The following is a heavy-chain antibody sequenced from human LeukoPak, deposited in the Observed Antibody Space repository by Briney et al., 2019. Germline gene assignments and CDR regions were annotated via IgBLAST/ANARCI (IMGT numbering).Heavy chain of an antibody. CDR1: DYTFTSYG. D-gene: IGHD3-9*01. CDR2: ISAYNGNT. J-gene: IGHJ4*02. CDR3: ARRGGPDYDILTGYYHYFDY. V-gene: IGHV1-18*01. Sequence: ASVKVSCKASDYTFTSYGISWVRQAPGQGLEWMGWISAYNGNTNYAQKLQGRVTMTTDTSTSTAYMELRSLRSDDTAVYYCARRGGPDYDILTGYYHYFDYWGQGTLVTVSS.